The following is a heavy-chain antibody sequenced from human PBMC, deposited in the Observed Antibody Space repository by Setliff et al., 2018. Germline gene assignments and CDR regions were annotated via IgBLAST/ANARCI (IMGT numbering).Heavy chain of an antibody. Sequence: SETLSLTCAVYGGSFSGYYWSWIRQPPGKGLEWIGEINHSGSTNDNPSLKSRVTMSVDTSKNQFSLKLSSVTAADTAVYYCAREDGSGFFVGVAWFDPWGQGTLVTVSS. D-gene: IGHD3-10*01. J-gene: IGHJ5*02. CDR2: INHSGST. CDR3: AREDGSGFFVGVAWFDP. V-gene: IGHV4-34*01. CDR1: GGSFSGYY.